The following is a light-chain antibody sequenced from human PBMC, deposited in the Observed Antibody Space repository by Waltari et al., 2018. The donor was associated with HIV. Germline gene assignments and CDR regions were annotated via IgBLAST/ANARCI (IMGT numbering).Light chain of an antibody. J-gene: IGLJ3*02. Sequence: SSELTQDPAVSVALGQTVRITCQGDSLRSYYASWYQQKPGQAPVLVIYGKNHRPSGIPDRFSGSSSGNTASLTITGAQAEDDADYYCNSRDSSGNHHWVFGGGTKLTVL. CDR3: NSRDSSGNHHWV. V-gene: IGLV3-19*01. CDR1: SLRSYY. CDR2: GKN.